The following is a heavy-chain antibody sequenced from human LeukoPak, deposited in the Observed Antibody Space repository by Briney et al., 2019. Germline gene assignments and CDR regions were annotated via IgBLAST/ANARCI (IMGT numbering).Heavy chain of an antibody. J-gene: IGHJ6*04. CDR1: GFTFSSYA. D-gene: IGHD5-12*01. CDR2: ISSNGGST. V-gene: IGHV3-64D*06. CDR3: VKALRGYSGYDLGYYYGMDV. Sequence: GGSLRLSCSASGFTFSSYAMHWVRQAPGKGLEYVSAISSNGGSTYYADSVKGRFTISRDNSKNTLYLQMSSLGAEDTAVYYCVKALRGYSGYDLGYYYGMDVWGKGTTVTVSS.